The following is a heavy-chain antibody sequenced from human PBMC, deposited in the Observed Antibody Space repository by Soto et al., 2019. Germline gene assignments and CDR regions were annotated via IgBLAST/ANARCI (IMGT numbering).Heavy chain of an antibody. J-gene: IGHJ4*02. CDR2: ISKSDYT. CDR1: GLAFNNYG. D-gene: IGHD2-21*02. Sequence: PVGSLRLSCTVSGLAFNNYGINWVRQAPGKGLEWVSSISKSDYTYYSDSVKGRLTISRDNSKNTLYLQMNSLRAEDTAVYYCARDRVVTAIDYWGQGTLVTVSS. CDR3: ARDRVVTAIDY. V-gene: IGHV3-21*01.